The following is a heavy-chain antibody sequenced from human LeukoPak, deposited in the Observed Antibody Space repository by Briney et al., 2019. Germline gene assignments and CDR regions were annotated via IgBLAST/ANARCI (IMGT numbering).Heavy chain of an antibody. V-gene: IGHV3-30-3*01. Sequence: PGGSLRLSCAASGFTFSSYAMHWVRQAPGKGLEWVAVISYDGSNKYYADSVKGRFTISRDNSKNTLYLQMNSLRAEDTAVYYCARTGGGYQLLYPLVDYYYYGMDVWGQGTTVTVSS. J-gene: IGHJ6*02. D-gene: IGHD2-2*02. CDR1: GFTFSSYA. CDR3: ARTGGGYQLLYPLVDYYYYGMDV. CDR2: ISYDGSNK.